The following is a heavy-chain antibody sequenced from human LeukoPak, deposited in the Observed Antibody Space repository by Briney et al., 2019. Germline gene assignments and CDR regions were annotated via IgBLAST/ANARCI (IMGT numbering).Heavy chain of an antibody. Sequence: EASVKVSCKASGYTFTSYYIHWVRQAPGQGLEWMGIINPNDGSTSYAQRFQGRVTMTRDTSSSTVYMELSSLRSEDTAVYYCARGGNYIAKWGQGTLVTVSS. CDR3: ARGGNYIAK. V-gene: IGHV1-46*01. CDR1: GYTFTSYY. J-gene: IGHJ4*02. CDR2: INPNDGST. D-gene: IGHD1-7*01.